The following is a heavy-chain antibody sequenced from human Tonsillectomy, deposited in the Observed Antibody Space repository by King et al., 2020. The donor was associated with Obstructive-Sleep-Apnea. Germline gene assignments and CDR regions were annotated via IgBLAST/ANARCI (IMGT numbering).Heavy chain of an antibody. J-gene: IGHJ5*02. CDR2: IKQDGSEK. D-gene: IGHD2-15*01. V-gene: IGHV3-7*03. CDR3: ARDRSLRYCSGGSCYPSRLAVAGNNWFDP. CDR1: GFTFSSYW. Sequence: VQLVESGGGLVQPGGSLRLSCAASGFTFSSYWMSWVRQAPGKGLEWVANIKQDGSEKYYVDSVKGRFTISRDNAKNSLYLQMNSLRAEDTAVYYCARDRSLRYCSGGSCYPSRLAVAGNNWFDPWGQGTLVTVSS.